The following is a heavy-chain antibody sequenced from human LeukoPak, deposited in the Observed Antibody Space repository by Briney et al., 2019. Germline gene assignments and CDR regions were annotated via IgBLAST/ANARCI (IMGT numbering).Heavy chain of an antibody. V-gene: IGHV3-7*03. J-gene: IGHJ4*02. Sequence: GGSLRLSCAASGFTFSSYWMSWVRQAPGKGLEWVANIKQDGSEKYYVDSVKGRFTISRDNAKNSLYLQMNSLRAEDTAVYYCAKDLSTDFWSGYLYASDYWGQGTLVTVSS. CDR1: GFTFSSYW. D-gene: IGHD3-3*01. CDR3: AKDLSTDFWSGYLYASDY. CDR2: IKQDGSEK.